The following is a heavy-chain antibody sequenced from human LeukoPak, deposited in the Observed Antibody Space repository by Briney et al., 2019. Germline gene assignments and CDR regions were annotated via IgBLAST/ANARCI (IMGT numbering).Heavy chain of an antibody. V-gene: IGHV4-31*03. CDR1: GGSISSGGYY. CDR3: ARERIKDYYLDY. D-gene: IGHD1-26*01. Sequence: SETLSLTCTVSGGSISSGGYYWSWIRQHPGKGLEWTGYIYYSGSTYYNPSLKSRVTISVDTSKNQFSLKLSSVTAADTAVYYCARERIKDYYLDYWGQGTLVTVSS. CDR2: IYYSGST. J-gene: IGHJ4*02.